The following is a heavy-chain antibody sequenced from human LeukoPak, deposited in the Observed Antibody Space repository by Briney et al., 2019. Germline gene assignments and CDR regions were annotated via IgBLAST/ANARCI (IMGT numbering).Heavy chain of an antibody. J-gene: IGHJ4*02. D-gene: IGHD6-19*01. CDR2: IKSKTDGGTT. V-gene: IGHV3-15*01. Sequence: GGSLRLSCAASGFTFSNAWMSWVRQAPGKGLEWVGRIKSKTDGGTTDYAAPVKGRFTISRDDSKNTLYLQMNSLKTEDTAVYYCTTLPWQWPRYYFDYWGQGTLVTVSS. CDR1: GFTFSNAW. CDR3: TTLPWQWPRYYFDY.